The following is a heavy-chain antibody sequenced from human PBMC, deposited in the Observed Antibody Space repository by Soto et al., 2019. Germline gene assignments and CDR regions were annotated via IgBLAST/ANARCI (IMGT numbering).Heavy chain of an antibody. J-gene: IGHJ4*02. D-gene: IGHD2-21*01. CDR2: MSYDGTNK. CDR1: GFMFATYG. Sequence: QVQLVESGGGVVQPGRSLRLSCAASGFMFATYGMHWVRQAPGKGLEWVAVMSYDGTNKYYADSVKGRFTISRDNSENTLYLQMDSLITDDTAVYYCVKDRGHLVVSTAATVEKWGQGILVIVSS. CDR3: VKDRGHLVVSTAATVEK. V-gene: IGHV3-30*18.